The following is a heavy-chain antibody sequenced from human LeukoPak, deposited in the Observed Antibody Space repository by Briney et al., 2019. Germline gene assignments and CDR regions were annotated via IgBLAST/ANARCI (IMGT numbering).Heavy chain of an antibody. CDR1: GFTVSSNY. V-gene: IGHV3-7*03. Sequence: GGSLRLSCAASGFTVSSNYMSWVRQAPGKGLEWVANIKQDGSEKYYVDSVKGRFTISRDNAKNTLYLQMNSLRAEDTALYYCAKSAKTDYADYWGQGTLVTVSS. CDR3: AKSAKTDYADY. J-gene: IGHJ4*02. CDR2: IKQDGSEK. D-gene: IGHD1-14*01.